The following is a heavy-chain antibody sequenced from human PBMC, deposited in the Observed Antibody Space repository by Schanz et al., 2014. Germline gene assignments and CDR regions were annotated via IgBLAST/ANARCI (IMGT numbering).Heavy chain of an antibody. D-gene: IGHD3-3*01. V-gene: IGHV3-48*01. CDR2: VSRSTPDI. CDR3: VRDSFFAFDY. Sequence: EVQLVESGGGLVQPGGSLRLSCATSGFSFSSYAMNWVRQAPGKGLEWVSYVSRSTPDIYYADSVKGRFTMSRDNAKNSVFLQMNSLRAEDTAVYYCVRDSFFAFDYWGQGTLVTVSS. CDR1: GFSFSSYA. J-gene: IGHJ4*02.